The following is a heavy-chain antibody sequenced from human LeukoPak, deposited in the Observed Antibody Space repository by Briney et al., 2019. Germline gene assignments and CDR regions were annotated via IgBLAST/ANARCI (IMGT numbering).Heavy chain of an antibody. Sequence: SETLSLTCAVYGGSFSGYYWSWIRQPPGKGLEWTGEINHSGSTNYNPSLKSRVTISVDTSKNQFSLKLSSVTAADTAVYYCARRPYTAMVIYHKAGFDYWGQGTLVTVSS. CDR1: GGSFSGYY. J-gene: IGHJ4*02. CDR3: ARRPYTAMVIYHKAGFDY. V-gene: IGHV4-34*01. D-gene: IGHD5-18*01. CDR2: INHSGST.